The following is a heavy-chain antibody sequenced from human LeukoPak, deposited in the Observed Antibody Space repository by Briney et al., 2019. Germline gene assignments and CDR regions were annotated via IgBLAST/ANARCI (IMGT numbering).Heavy chain of an antibody. CDR1: GGSFSRYY. V-gene: IGHV4-34*01. CDR2: INHGGST. CDR3: ARDSQQQLDRVDY. J-gene: IGHJ4*02. Sequence: MSSHTLSLTCAVYGGSFSRYYWSWIRQPPGNGLEWIGEINHGGSTNYNPSLNSRVTISVDTSKIHFSLKLSSVTAADTAVYYCARDSQQQLDRVDYCGQGTLVTVSS. D-gene: IGHD6-13*01.